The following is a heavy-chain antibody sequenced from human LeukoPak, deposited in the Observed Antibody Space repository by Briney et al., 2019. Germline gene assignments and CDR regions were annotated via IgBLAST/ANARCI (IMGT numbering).Heavy chain of an antibody. J-gene: IGHJ1*01. V-gene: IGHV4-59*08. CDR2: IHYSGST. D-gene: IGHD4-17*01. Sequence: SETLSLTCTVSCGSISSYFWSWIRQPPGKGLEWIGYIHYSGSTNYNPSLKSRVTMSVDPSKYQFSLSLNSVTAADTAVYYCARQDSFGDPICNWGQGVLGTVSS. CDR3: ARQDSFGDPICN. CDR1: CGSISSYF.